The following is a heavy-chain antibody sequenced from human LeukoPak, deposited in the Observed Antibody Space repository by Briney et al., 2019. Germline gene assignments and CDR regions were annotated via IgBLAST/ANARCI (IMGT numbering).Heavy chain of an antibody. CDR1: GGSTSSYY. CDR2: VYYSGST. CDR3: ARVRPWIQDGMDV. V-gene: IGHV4-59*01. D-gene: IGHD5-18*01. J-gene: IGHJ6*02. Sequence: SETLSLTCTVSGGSTSSYYWSWIRQPPGKGLEWIGYVYYSGSTNYNPSLKSRVTISVDTSKNQFSLKLSSVTAADTAVYYCARVRPWIQDGMDVWGQGTTVTVSS.